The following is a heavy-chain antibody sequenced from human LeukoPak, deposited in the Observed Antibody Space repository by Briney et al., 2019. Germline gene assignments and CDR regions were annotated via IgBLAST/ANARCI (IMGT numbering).Heavy chain of an antibody. J-gene: IGHJ4*02. Sequence: GGSLRHSCAASGFTFDDYAMHWVRQAPGKGLEWVSLISGDGGSTYYADSVKGRFTISRDNSKNSLYLQMNSLRTEDTALYYCAKGHYDYVWGSYRPQYYFDYWGQGTLVTVSS. CDR3: AKGHYDYVWGSYRPQYYFDY. CDR2: ISGDGGST. CDR1: GFTFDDYA. D-gene: IGHD3-16*02. V-gene: IGHV3-43*02.